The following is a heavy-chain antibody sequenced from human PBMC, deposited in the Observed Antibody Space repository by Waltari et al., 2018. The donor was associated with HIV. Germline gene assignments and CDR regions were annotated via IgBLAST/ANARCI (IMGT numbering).Heavy chain of an antibody. Sequence: EVQLVESGGGLVQPGGSLRLSCAASGFTVSSNYMSWVSQAPGKGLEGVSVIYSGGSTYYADSVKGRFTISRDNSKNTLYLQMNSLRAEDTAVYYCASIAYCGGDCYPRGMDVWGQGTTVTVSS. CDR3: ASIAYCGGDCYPRGMDV. D-gene: IGHD2-21*02. CDR2: IYSGGST. CDR1: GFTVSSNY. V-gene: IGHV3-66*01. J-gene: IGHJ6*02.